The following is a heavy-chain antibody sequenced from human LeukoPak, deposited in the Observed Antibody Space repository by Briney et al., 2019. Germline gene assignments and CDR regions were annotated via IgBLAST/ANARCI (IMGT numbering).Heavy chain of an antibody. J-gene: IGHJ3*02. V-gene: IGHV3-23*01. D-gene: IGHD1-26*01. CDR1: GFTFSSYA. CDR3: ANGAYEQLLI. Sequence: GGSLRLSCAASGFTFSSYAMSWVRQAPGKGLEWVSSISNSGGSTYYADSVKGRFTISRDNSKNTLFLQMNSLKAEDTALYYCANGAYEQLLIWGQGTMVTVSS. CDR2: ISNSGGST.